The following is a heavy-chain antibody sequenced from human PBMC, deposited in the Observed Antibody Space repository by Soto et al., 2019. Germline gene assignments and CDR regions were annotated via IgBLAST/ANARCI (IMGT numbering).Heavy chain of an antibody. J-gene: IGHJ4*02. D-gene: IGHD3-3*01. V-gene: IGHV4-4*07. CDR3: ARDNNDFWSLYPLAFDY. CDR1: GVSLTKYY. CDR2: GSTCGNV. Sequence: SETLSLTCTVSGVSLTKYYWCWIRLPAGKGQEGIERGSTCGNVVSKSSLRSQLTLSVDTSHNHFPLRLTFLTAADTAVYYCARDNNDFWSLYPLAFDYWGQGDLVT.